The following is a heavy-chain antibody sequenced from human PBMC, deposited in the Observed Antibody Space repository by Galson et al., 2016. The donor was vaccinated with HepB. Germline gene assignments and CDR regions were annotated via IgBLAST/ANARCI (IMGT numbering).Heavy chain of an antibody. J-gene: IGHJ4*02. CDR1: GFTFSSYS. V-gene: IGHV3-48*04. Sequence: SVRLSCAATGFTFSSYSMNWVRQAPGKGLEWVSYISGYRTIYYADSVKGRFTISRDNARNSLYLQMNTLGADDTAVYYCARSVEGHFDYWGQGTLVTVSS. CDR2: ISGYRTI. D-gene: IGHD1-1*01. CDR3: ARSVEGHFDY.